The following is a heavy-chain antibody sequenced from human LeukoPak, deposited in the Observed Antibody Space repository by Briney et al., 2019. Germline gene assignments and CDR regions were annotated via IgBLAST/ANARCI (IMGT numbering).Heavy chain of an antibody. CDR2: ISGSGGST. CDR3: ARVLRYCSGGNCYSGGLGYMDV. V-gene: IGHV3-23*01. CDR1: GFTFNSYA. Sequence: GGSPRLSCAASGFTFNSYAMSWVRQAPGKGLEWVSAISGSGGSTYYADSVKGRFTISRDNSKYTLYLQMNSLRAEDTAVYYCARVLRYCSGGNCYSGGLGYMDVWGKGTTVTISS. D-gene: IGHD2-15*01. J-gene: IGHJ6*03.